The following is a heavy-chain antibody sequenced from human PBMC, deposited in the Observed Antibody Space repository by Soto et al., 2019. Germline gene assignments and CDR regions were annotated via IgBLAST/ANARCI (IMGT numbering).Heavy chain of an antibody. Sequence: GGSLRLSCAASGFTFSSYAMSWVRQAPGKGLEWVSATSGSGGSTYYADSVKGRFTISRDNSKNTLYLQMNSLRAEDTAVYYCAIEPRIAAAGTANYYYYYCMDVWGKGTTVTAP. J-gene: IGHJ6*03. V-gene: IGHV3-23*01. CDR1: GFTFSSYA. CDR2: TSGSGGST. CDR3: AIEPRIAAAGTANYYYYYCMDV. D-gene: IGHD6-13*01.